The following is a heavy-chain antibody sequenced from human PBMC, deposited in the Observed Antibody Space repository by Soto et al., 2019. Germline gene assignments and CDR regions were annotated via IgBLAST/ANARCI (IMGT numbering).Heavy chain of an antibody. V-gene: IGHV3-15*07. CDR1: DLTFTAAW. CDR3: TTDAARQDGRGNYDEGAY. D-gene: IGHD3-22*01. CDR2: IKTKSDGGAA. J-gene: IGHJ4*02. Sequence: EVQLVESGVALVKPGESLRLSCATSDLTFTAAWMHWVRQAPGKGLEWVGRIKTKSDGGAADYAAPVKGRFTISRDDSKNTLYLQMNSLKIEDTAVYFCTTDAARQDGRGNYDEGAYWGQGTLVTVSS.